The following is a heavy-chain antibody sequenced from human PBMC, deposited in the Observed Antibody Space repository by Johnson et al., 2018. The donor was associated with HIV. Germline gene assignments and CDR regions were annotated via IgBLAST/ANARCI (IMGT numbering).Heavy chain of an antibody. J-gene: IGHJ3*02. CDR2: ISWDGGDT. V-gene: IGHV3-43D*03. CDR1: GFSFADYA. CDR3: ALMRHPISTAARHAFDI. D-gene: IGHD6-6*01. Sequence: VQLVESGGVAVQPGGSLRLSCAASGFSFADYAMHWVRQAPGKGLEWVSLISWDGGDTYYADSVKGRFIISRDNAKNSLYLQINSLRAEDTALYYCALMRHPISTAARHAFDIWGQGTMVTVSS.